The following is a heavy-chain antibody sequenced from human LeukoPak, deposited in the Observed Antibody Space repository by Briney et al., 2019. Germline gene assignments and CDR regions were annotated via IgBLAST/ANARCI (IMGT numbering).Heavy chain of an antibody. CDR2: IKQDGSEK. V-gene: IGHV3-7*01. CDR1: GFTFSSYW. CDR3: ARTMRWNPTKIDY. Sequence: GGSLRLSCAASGFTFSSYWMSWVRQAPGKGLEWVANIKQDGSEKYYVDSVKGRFTISRDNAKNSLYLQMNSLRAEDTAVYYCARTMRWNPTKIDYWGQGTLVTVSS. J-gene: IGHJ4*02. D-gene: IGHD1-1*01.